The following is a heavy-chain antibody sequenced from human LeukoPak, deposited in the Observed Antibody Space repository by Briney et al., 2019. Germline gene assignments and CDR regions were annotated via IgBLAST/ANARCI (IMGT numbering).Heavy chain of an antibody. CDR1: GFTVSSYS. V-gene: IGHV3-21*01. CDR3: ARDVEWEQTAPFDY. J-gene: IGHJ4*02. CDR2: ISSSSSYI. D-gene: IGHD1-26*01. Sequence: GGSLRLSCAASGFTVSSYSMNWVRQAPGKGLEWVSSISSSSSYIYYADSVKGRFTISRDNAKNSLYLQMNSLRAEDTAVYYCARDVEWEQTAPFDYWGQGTLVTVSS.